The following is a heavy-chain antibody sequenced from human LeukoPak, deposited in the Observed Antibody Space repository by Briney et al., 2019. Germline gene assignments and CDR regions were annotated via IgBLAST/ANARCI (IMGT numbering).Heavy chain of an antibody. J-gene: IGHJ4*02. CDR3: ARGLITMVRGGPPNPVGY. D-gene: IGHD3-10*01. CDR2: MNPNSGNT. CDR1: GYTFTSYD. Sequence: ASVKVSCKASGYTFTSYDINWVRQATGQGLEWMGWMNPNSGNTGYAQKFQGRVTMTRNTSISTAYMELSSLRSEDTAVYYCARGLITMVRGGPPNPVGYWGQGTLVTVSS. V-gene: IGHV1-8*01.